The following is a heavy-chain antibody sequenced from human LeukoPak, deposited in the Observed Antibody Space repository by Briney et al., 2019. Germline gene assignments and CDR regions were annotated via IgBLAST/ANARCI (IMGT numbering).Heavy chain of an antibody. CDR1: GFTFSRNA. Sequence: GGSLRLSCAASGFTFSRNAMSWVRQAPGKGLEWVSSLSGSGGDTYYADSVKGRFTIFRDNAKNTVYLQMNSLRAEDTAVSYCAKHGRTSVWFFDYWGQGTLVTVSS. J-gene: IGHJ4*02. V-gene: IGHV3-23*01. CDR2: LSGSGGDT. CDR3: AKHGRTSVWFFDY. D-gene: IGHD6-19*01.